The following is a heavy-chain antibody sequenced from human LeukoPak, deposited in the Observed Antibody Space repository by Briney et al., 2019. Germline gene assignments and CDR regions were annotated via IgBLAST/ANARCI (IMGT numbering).Heavy chain of an antibody. D-gene: IGHD1-7*01. V-gene: IGHV5-51*01. CDR1: EYSFTTYW. J-gene: IGHJ4*02. CDR2: FFPPDAAT. CDR3: TRARHGNCYWDH. Sequence: GESLKISCKGSEYSFTTYWIGWVRQMPGKGLDWMGIFFPPDAATKYSPSFQGQVTISAETSISTAYLQWASLKASETAMYYCTRARHGNCYWDHWGQGTLVTVSS.